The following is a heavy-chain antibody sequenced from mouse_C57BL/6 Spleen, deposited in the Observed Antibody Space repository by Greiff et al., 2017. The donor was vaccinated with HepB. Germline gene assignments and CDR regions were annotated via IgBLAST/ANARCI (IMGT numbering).Heavy chain of an antibody. J-gene: IGHJ1*03. Sequence: EVKLVESGPGLVKPSQSLSLTCSVTGYSITSGYYWNWIRQFPGNKLEWMGYISYDGSNNYNPSLKNRISITRDTSKNQFFLKLNSVTTEDTATYYCARESGTGYWYFDVWGTGTTVTVSS. CDR3: ARESGTGYWYFDV. V-gene: IGHV3-6*01. CDR1: GYSITSGYY. CDR2: ISYDGSN. D-gene: IGHD4-1*01.